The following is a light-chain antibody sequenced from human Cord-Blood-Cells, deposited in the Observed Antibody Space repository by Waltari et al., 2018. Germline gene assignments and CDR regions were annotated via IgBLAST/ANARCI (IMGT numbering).Light chain of an antibody. Sequence: IVTTQSPLSMPGAPGGPPSTSCRYSQSLLHSNGYNYFDWYLQKPGQSPQLLIYLGSNRASGVPDRFSGSVSGTDFTLKISRVEAEDVGVYYCMQALQTLTFGGGTKVEIK. CDR3: MQALQTLT. CDR1: QSLLHSNGYNY. V-gene: IGKV2-28*01. J-gene: IGKJ4*01. CDR2: LGS.